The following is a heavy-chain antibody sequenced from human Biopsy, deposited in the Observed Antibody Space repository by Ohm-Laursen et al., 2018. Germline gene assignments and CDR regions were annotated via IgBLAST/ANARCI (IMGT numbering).Heavy chain of an antibody. Sequence: RSLRLSCAASGFTFNKHAMNWVRQAPGKGLEWVAVIWYDGSIEYYVDSVKGRFTISRDNYKNILYLQMNSLRVGDTAVYYCARDRLLYQYDSSGSDIWGQGTVVTVSS. CDR3: ARDRLLYQYDSSGSDI. CDR1: GFTFNKHA. V-gene: IGHV3-33*01. D-gene: IGHD3-22*01. J-gene: IGHJ3*02. CDR2: IWYDGSIE.